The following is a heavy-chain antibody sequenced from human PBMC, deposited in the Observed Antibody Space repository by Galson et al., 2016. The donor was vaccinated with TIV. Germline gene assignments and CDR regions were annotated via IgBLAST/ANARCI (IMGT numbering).Heavy chain of an antibody. CDR1: GFSSSTSW. CDR2: IKEDGSEK. Sequence: SLRLSCAASGFSSSTSWINWVRQAPGKGLEWLAMIKEDGSEKDYVDSVKGRFTISRDAASDSVYLQMNSLRAEDTAVYYCARGSGWTHDYRGQGTLVTVSS. J-gene: IGHJ4*02. V-gene: IGHV3-7*04. D-gene: IGHD6-19*01. CDR3: ARGSGWTHDY.